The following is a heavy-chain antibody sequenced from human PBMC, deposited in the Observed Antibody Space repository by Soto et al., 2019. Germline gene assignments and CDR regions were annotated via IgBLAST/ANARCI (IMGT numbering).Heavy chain of an antibody. J-gene: IGHJ4*02. CDR1: GFTFSSYG. V-gene: IGHV3-30*18. D-gene: IGHD3-16*01. Sequence: QVQLVESGGGVVQPGRSLRLSCAASGFTFSSYGMHWVRQAPGKGLEWVAVISYDGSNKYYADSVKGRFTISRDNYKNTLYVQMNSLRTADTAVLYCAKGPAGGDPYYFDYWGQGTLVTVSS. CDR2: ISYDGSNK. CDR3: AKGPAGGDPYYFDY.